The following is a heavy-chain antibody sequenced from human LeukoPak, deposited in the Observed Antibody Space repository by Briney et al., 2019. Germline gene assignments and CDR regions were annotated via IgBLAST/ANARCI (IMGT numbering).Heavy chain of an antibody. CDR2: ISDSGGRT. V-gene: IGHV3-23*01. CDR3: AKRGVVIRVILVGFHKEAYYFDS. CDR1: GFTFSDYA. J-gene: IGHJ4*02. Sequence: GGSLRLSCAASGFTFSDYAMSWVRQAPGKGLEWVAGISDSGGRTNYADSVKGRFTISRDNPENTLYLQMNSLRAEDTAVYFCAKRGVVIRVILVGFHKEAYYFDSWGQGALVTVSS. D-gene: IGHD3-10*01.